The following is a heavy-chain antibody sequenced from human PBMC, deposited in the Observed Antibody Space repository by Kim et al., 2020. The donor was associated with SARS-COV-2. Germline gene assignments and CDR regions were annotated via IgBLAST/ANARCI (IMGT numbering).Heavy chain of an antibody. CDR1: GFTVGGYE. CDR2: ISSTGSSK. D-gene: IGHD3-9*01. CDR3: ATDIMTGFALDH. Sequence: GGSLRLSCVASGFTVGGYEIKWDRQAPGKGLEWISFISSTGSSKYYTDSVKGRFTISRDNSKNSLFLQMDSLRAEDTAVYYCATDIMTGFALDHWGQGTLVTVSS. V-gene: IGHV3-48*03. J-gene: IGHJ4*02.